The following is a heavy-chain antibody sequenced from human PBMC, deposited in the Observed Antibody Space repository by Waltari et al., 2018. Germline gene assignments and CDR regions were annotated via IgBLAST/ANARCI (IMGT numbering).Heavy chain of an antibody. D-gene: IGHD2-15*01. CDR1: GFTFSGSA. J-gene: IGHJ6*02. CDR3: TRQVVYYYYYGMDV. V-gene: IGHV3-73*01. CDR2: IRSKANSYAK. Sequence: EVQLVESGGGLVQPGGSLKLSCAASGFTFSGSAMHWVRQASGKGLELVGRIRSKANSYAKAYAASVKGRFTISRDGSKNTAYLQMNSLKTEDTAVYYCTRQVVYYYYYGMDVWGQGTTVTVSS.